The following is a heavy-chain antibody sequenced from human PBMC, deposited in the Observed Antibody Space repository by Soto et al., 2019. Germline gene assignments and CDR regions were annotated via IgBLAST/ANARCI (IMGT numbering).Heavy chain of an antibody. CDR1: GFTFDDYG. CDR2: INWNGGST. Sequence: SGGSLRLSCAASGFTFDDYGMSWVRQAPGKGLEWVSGINWNGGSTGYADSVKGRFTISRDNAKNSLYLQMNSLRAEDTALYHCARSYGSGSYYNGPFDIWGQGTMVTVSS. J-gene: IGHJ3*02. D-gene: IGHD3-10*01. V-gene: IGHV3-20*01. CDR3: ARSYGSGSYYNGPFDI.